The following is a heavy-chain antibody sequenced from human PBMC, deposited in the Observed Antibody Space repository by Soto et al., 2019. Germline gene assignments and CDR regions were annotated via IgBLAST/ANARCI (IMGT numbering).Heavy chain of an antibody. Sequence: ASVKVSCKASGYSFTSYGISWVRRAPGQGLEWMGWISPYNGHTQFVEGFQGRVTMTTDTSTKTAYMELRNLRSDDTAHYYCARDLTIVPATHPGLENYGMDFWGKGTTVTGS. V-gene: IGHV1-18*01. CDR1: GYSFTSYG. CDR2: ISPYNGHT. CDR3: ARDLTIVPATHPGLENYGMDF. D-gene: IGHD2-2*01. J-gene: IGHJ6*04.